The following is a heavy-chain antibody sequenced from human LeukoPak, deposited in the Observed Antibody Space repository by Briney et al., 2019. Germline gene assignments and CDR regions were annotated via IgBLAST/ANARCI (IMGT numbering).Heavy chain of an antibody. CDR2: INAGNGNT. J-gene: IGHJ5*02. D-gene: IGHD2-15*01. CDR1: GYTFTSYA. Sequence: ASMKVSCKASGYTFTSYAMHWVRQAPGQRLEWMGWINAGNGNTKYSQKFQGRVTITRDTSASTAYMELSSLRSEDTAVYYCARAPSGYCSGGSCYSSWFDPWGQGTLVTVSS. CDR3: ARAPSGYCSGGSCYSSWFDP. V-gene: IGHV1-3*01.